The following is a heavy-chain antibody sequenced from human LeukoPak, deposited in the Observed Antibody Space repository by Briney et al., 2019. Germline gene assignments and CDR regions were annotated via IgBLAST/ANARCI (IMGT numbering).Heavy chain of an antibody. Sequence: VASVKVSCKASGYTFTGYYMHWVRQAPGLGLEWMGWINPNSGGTNYAQKFQGRVTMTRDTSISTAYMELSRLRSDDTAVYYCARERSAVPAAIDAFDIWGQGTMVTVSS. CDR2: INPNSGGT. CDR3: ARERSAVPAAIDAFDI. CDR1: GYTFTGYY. J-gene: IGHJ3*02. D-gene: IGHD2-2*02. V-gene: IGHV1-2*02.